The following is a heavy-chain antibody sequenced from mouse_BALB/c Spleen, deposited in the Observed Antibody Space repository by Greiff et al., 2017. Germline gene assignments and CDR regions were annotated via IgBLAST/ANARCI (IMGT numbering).Heavy chain of an antibody. Sequence: EVQVVESGPSLVKPSQTLSLTCSVTGDSITSGYWNWIRKFPGNKLEYMGYISYSGSTYYNPSLKSRISITRDTSKNQYYLQLNSVTTEDTATYYCANHRYDDYYAMDYWGQGTSVTVSS. J-gene: IGHJ4*01. CDR2: ISYSGST. D-gene: IGHD2-14*01. CDR1: GDSITSGY. V-gene: IGHV3-8*02. CDR3: ANHRYDDYYAMDY.